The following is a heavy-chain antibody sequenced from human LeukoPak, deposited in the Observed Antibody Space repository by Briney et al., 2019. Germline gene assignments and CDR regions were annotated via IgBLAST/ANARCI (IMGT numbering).Heavy chain of an antibody. J-gene: IGHJ4*02. Sequence: SETLSLTCTVSVGSISSYYWICIRQPPGKGLECIVYIYYSGSTNYNPSLKSRVTISVDTSKNQSPLKLSSVPAADTAVYYCARSPIVGRHGYYFDYWGQGTLVTVSS. CDR1: VGSISSYY. CDR2: IYYSGST. CDR3: ARSPIVGRHGYYFDY. D-gene: IGHD1-26*01. V-gene: IGHV4-59*01.